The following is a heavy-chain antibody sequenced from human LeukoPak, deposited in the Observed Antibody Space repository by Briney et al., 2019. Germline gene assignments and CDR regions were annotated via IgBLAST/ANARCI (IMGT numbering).Heavy chain of an antibody. CDR1: GGSISSSSYY. V-gene: IGHV4-39*07. CDR3: ARLGSGYHDAFDI. CDR2: IYYSGST. D-gene: IGHD3-22*01. Sequence: PSETLSLTCTVSGGSISSSSYYWGWIRQPPGKGLEWIATIYYSGSTYYNPSLKSRVTISVDTSKNQFSLKLSSVTAADTAVYYCARLGSGYHDAFDIWGQGTMVTVSS. J-gene: IGHJ3*02.